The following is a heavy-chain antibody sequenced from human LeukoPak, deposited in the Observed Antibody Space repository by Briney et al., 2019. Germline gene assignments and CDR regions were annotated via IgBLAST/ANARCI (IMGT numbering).Heavy chain of an antibody. CDR2: IYYSGST. CDR3: ASQAGYSYGYGPAVAGSWFDP. Sequence: PSETLSLTCTVSGGSISSGDYYWSWIRQPPGKGLEWIGYIYYSGSTYYNPSLKSRVTISVDTSKNQFSLKLSSVTAADTAVYYCASQAGYSYGYGPAVAGSWFDPWGQGTLVTVSS. V-gene: IGHV4-30-4*01. J-gene: IGHJ5*02. D-gene: IGHD5-18*01. CDR1: GGSISSGDYY.